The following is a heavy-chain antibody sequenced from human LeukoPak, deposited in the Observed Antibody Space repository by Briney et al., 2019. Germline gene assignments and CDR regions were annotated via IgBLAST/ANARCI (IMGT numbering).Heavy chain of an antibody. CDR3: ARVEYCTKGVCINFDL. J-gene: IGHJ4*02. D-gene: IGHD2-8*01. Sequence: ASVKVSCTASGYTFTGPYIHWMRQAPGQGLEWMAWINPNSGGTKYAQKFQGRVTVTRDTSTSTAYMELSGLRADDTATYYCARVEYCTKGVCINFDLWGQGTLVAVSS. V-gene: IGHV1-2*02. CDR1: GYTFTGPY. CDR2: INPNSGGT.